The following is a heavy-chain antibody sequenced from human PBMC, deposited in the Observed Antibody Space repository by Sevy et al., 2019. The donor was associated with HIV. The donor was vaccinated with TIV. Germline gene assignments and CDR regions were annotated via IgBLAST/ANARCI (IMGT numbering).Heavy chain of an antibody. Sequence: SETLSLTCTVSGGSISSGSYYWSWIRQPAGKGLEWIGHIYTSGSTNYNPSLKSRVTMSVDTSKNQFSLKLSSVTAADTAVYYCTMVKQVSGAFDIWGQGTMVTVSS. V-gene: IGHV4-61*09. J-gene: IGHJ3*02. CDR3: TMVKQVSGAFDI. CDR2: IYTSGST. D-gene: IGHD3-10*01. CDR1: GGSISSGSYY.